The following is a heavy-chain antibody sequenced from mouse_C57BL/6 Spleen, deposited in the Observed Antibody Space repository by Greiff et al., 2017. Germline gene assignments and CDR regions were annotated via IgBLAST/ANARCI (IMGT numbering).Heavy chain of an antibody. V-gene: IGHV1-42*01. CDR3: ARDGYYVGSYWYFDV. CDR1: GYSFTGYY. Sequence: EVQLQQSGPELVKPGASVKISCKASGYSFTGYYMNWVKQSPEKSLEWIGEINPSTGGTTYNQKFKAKATLTVDKSSSTAYMQLKSLTSEDSAVYYCARDGYYVGSYWYFDVWGTGTTVTVSS. D-gene: IGHD2-3*01. J-gene: IGHJ1*03. CDR2: INPSTGGT.